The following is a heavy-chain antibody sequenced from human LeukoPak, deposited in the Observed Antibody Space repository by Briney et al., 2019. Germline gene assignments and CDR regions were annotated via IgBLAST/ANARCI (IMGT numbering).Heavy chain of an antibody. CDR2: ISIGGSTI. V-gene: IGHV3-48*02. Sequence: GGSLRLSCEASGFSFSTYTMNWVRQAPGNGLEWVSYISIGGSTIYDADSVKGRLTISRDNAKNSLYLQMNSLRDDDTAVYFCARANYYYYGMDVWGQGTTVTVSS. CDR1: GFSFSTYT. CDR3: ARANYYYYGMDV. J-gene: IGHJ6*02.